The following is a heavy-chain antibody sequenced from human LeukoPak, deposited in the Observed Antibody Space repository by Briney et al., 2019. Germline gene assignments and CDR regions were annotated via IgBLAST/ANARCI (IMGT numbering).Heavy chain of an antibody. CDR1: GFTFSNAW. J-gene: IGHJ4*02. CDR3: AKVSRGSYLFDY. Sequence: PGGSLRLSCAASGFTFSNAWMSWVRQAPGKGLEWVSAISGSGGSTYYADSLKGRFTISRDNSKNTLYLQMNSLRAEDTAVYYCAKVSRGSYLFDYWGQGTLVTVSS. D-gene: IGHD1-26*01. V-gene: IGHV3-23*01. CDR2: ISGSGGST.